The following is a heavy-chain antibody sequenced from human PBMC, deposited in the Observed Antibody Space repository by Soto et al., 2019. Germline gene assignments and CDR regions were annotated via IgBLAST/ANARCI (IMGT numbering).Heavy chain of an antibody. Sequence: SETLSLTCTVSGGSISSSSYYWGWIRQPPGKGLEWIGSIYYSGSTYYSPSLKSRVTISVDTSKNQFSLKLSSVTAADTAVYYCARRTRSYYYYGMDVWGQGTTVTVSS. CDR2: IYYSGST. V-gene: IGHV4-39*01. CDR3: ARRTRSYYYYGMDV. J-gene: IGHJ6*02. CDR1: GGSISSSSYY.